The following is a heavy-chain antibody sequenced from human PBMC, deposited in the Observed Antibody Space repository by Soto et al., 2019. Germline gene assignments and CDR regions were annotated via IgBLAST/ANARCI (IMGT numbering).Heavy chain of an antibody. J-gene: IGHJ4*01. D-gene: IGHD2-8*02. CDR1: GFSFSSYA. CDR2: ISGGGGST. CDR3: AKDLSAWSDIDY. Sequence: EVQLLESGGGLVQPGGSLRLSCAASGFSFSSYAMSWVRQAPGKGLEWVSGISGGGGSTYYADSVKGRFTISRDNSKNTLYLQMNGLRAEDSAVYYCAKDLSAWSDIDYWGQGTLVTVSS. V-gene: IGHV3-23*01.